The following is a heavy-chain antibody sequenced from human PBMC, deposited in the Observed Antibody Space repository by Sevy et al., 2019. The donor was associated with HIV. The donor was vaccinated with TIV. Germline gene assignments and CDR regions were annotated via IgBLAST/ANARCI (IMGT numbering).Heavy chain of an antibody. CDR1: GFPFGSYS. D-gene: IGHD6-19*01. CDR3: ARGSAVAGTTLDY. Sequence: GGSLRLSCAASGFPFGSYSMHWVRHAAGKGLEWVAVISYDGDNKLYADSVKGRFTISRDNSKRTLYLVMNSLRTEDTAVYYCARGSAVAGTTLDYWGQGILVTVSS. J-gene: IGHJ4*02. V-gene: IGHV3-30*04. CDR2: ISYDGDNK.